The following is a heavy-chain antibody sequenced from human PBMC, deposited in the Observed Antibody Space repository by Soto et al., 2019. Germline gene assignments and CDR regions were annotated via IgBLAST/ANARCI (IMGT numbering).Heavy chain of an antibody. CDR1: GGAITSDF. J-gene: IGHJ1*01. CDR2: VYYSGAA. D-gene: IGHD3-16*02. Sequence: QVQLQESGPGLVKPSETLSLTCNVSGGAITSDFWSWIRQPPGKGLEWIGYVYYSGAADYNPSLKTRVTISIATSKTQFSLRLASATSADTGVYFCARDHGSYPNTWGQGILVTVSS. V-gene: IGHV4-59*01. CDR3: ARDHGSYPNT.